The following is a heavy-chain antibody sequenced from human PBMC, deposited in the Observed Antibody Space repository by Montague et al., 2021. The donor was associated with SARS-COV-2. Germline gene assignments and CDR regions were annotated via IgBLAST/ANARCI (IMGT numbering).Heavy chain of an antibody. D-gene: IGHD6-19*01. CDR2: IYYSGST. J-gene: IGHJ3*02. Sequence: SETLSLTCTVSGGSISSYYWSWIRQPPGKGLEWIGYIYYSGSTNYNPSLKSRVTISVDTSKNQFSLKLGSVTVADTAVYYCARGSGWMGNAFDIWGQGTMVTVSS. CDR3: ARGSGWMGNAFDI. V-gene: IGHV4-59*01. CDR1: GGSISSYY.